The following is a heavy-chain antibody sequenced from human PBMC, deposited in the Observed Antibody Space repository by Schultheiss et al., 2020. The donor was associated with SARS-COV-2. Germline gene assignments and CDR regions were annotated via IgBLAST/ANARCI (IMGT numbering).Heavy chain of an antibody. V-gene: IGHV3-73*01. Sequence: GGSLRLSCAASGFTFSGSAMHWVRQASGKGLEWVGRIRSKANSYATAYAASVKGRFTISRDDSKNTAYLQMNSLKTEDTAVYYCARDFQGSARSAIRGNNWFDPWGQGTLVTVSS. CDR2: IRSKANSYAT. D-gene: IGHD2-2*02. CDR1: GFTFSGSA. CDR3: ARDFQGSARSAIRGNNWFDP. J-gene: IGHJ5*02.